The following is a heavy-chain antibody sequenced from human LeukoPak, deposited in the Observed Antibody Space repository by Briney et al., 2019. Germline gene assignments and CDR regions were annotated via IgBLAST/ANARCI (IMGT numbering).Heavy chain of an antibody. J-gene: IGHJ4*02. CDR1: GGSLSGYY. CDR2: INHSGST. V-gene: IGHV4-34*01. CDR3: ARARGYSYGYFN. Sequence: PSETLSLTCAVYGGSLSGYYWSWIRQPPGKGLEWIGEINHSGSTNYNPSLKSRVTISVDTSKNQFSLKLSSVTAADTAVYYCARARGYSYGYFNWGQGTLVTVSS. D-gene: IGHD5-18*01.